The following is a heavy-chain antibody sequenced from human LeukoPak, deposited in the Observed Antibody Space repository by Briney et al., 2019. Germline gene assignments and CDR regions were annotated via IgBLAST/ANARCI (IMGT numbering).Heavy chain of an antibody. CDR1: GFTFSSYG. V-gene: IGHV3-13*05. CDR2: IGTAGDP. Sequence: GGSLRLSCAASGFTFSSYGMHRVRQATGKGLEWVSAIGTAGDPYYPGSVKGRFTISRENAKNSLYLQMNSLRAGDTAVYYCARARRGSSWWPEYYYYGMDVWGKGTTVTVSS. CDR3: ARARRGSSWWPEYYYYGMDV. J-gene: IGHJ6*04. D-gene: IGHD6-13*01.